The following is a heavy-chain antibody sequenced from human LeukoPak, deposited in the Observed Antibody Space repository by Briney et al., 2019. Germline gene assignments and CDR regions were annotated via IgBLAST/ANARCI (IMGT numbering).Heavy chain of an antibody. V-gene: IGHV4-4*07. CDR2: IYTSGST. J-gene: IGHJ4*02. Sequence: SETLSLTCTVSGGSISSYYWSWIRQPAGKGLEWLGRIYTSGSTNYNPSLKSRVTISVDTSKNQFSLKLSSVTAADTAVYYCARYRGYYDSSGYYYFDYWGQGTLVTVSS. CDR1: GGSISSYY. D-gene: IGHD3-22*01. CDR3: ARYRGYYDSSGYYYFDY.